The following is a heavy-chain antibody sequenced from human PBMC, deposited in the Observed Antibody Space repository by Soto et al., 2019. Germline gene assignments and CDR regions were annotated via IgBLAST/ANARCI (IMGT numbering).Heavy chain of an antibody. CDR3: ARAIVVVPAAPYYFDY. CDR1: GGSFSSYA. V-gene: IGHV1-69*05. D-gene: IGHD2-2*01. J-gene: IGHJ4*02. Sequence: SVKVSFKASGGSFSSYAISWVRQAPGQGLEWMGGIIPIFGTANYAQKFQGRVTITTDASTSTAYMELRSLRSEDTAVYYCARAIVVVPAAPYYFDYWGQGTLVTVSS. CDR2: IIPIFGTA.